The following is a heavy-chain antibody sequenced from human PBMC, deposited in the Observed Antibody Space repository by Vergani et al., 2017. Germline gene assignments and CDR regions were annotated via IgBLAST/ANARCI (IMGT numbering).Heavy chain of an antibody. CDR2: ISGDGGST. CDR1: GFTFDDYA. D-gene: IGHD3-3*01. Sequence: EVQLVESGGGLVQPGRSLRLSCAASGFTFDDYAMHWVRQAPGKGLEWVSLISGDGGSTYYADSVKGRFTISRDNSKNSLYLQMNSLRTEDTALYYCAKDNHYDFWSGYSDAFDIWGQGTMVTVSS. V-gene: IGHV3-43*02. CDR3: AKDNHYDFWSGYSDAFDI. J-gene: IGHJ3*02.